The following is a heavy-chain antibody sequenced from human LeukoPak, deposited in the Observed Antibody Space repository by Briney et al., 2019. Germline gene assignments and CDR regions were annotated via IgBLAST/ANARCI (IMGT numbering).Heavy chain of an antibody. CDR2: MSSDGNDK. V-gene: IGHV3-30*04. CDR3: AREGHYDILTGYSPVEYYYYYMDV. D-gene: IGHD3-9*01. Sequence: GGSLRLPCAASGFSFSTYTLHWVRQAPGKGLEWVAVMSSDGNDKHYAASVKGRFTISRDNSKTTVYLQMNSLRAEDTALYYCAREGHYDILTGYSPVEYYYYYMDVWGKGTTVTVSS. CDR1: GFSFSTYT. J-gene: IGHJ6*03.